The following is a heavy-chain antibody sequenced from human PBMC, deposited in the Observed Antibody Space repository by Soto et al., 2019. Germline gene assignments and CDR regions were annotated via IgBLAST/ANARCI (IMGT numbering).Heavy chain of an antibody. Sequence: GGSLRLSCAASGFTFSSYAMSWVRQAPGKGLEWVSVISGSGGSKYYADSVKGRFTISRDNSKNTLYLQMNSLRAEDTAVYYCARDRQQQPAYYYYYGMDVWGQGTTVTVSS. V-gene: IGHV3-23*01. D-gene: IGHD6-13*01. CDR1: GFTFSSYA. J-gene: IGHJ6*02. CDR2: ISGSGGSK. CDR3: ARDRQQQPAYYYYYGMDV.